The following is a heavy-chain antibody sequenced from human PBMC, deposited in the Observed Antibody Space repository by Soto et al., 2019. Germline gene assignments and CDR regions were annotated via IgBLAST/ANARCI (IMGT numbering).Heavy chain of an antibody. CDR3: ARLSSESPIMVRGVHFDY. J-gene: IGHJ4*02. Sequence: SETLSLTCTVSGGSISSGGYYWSWIRQHPGKGLEWIGYIYYSGSTYYNPSLKSRVTISVDTSKNQFSLKLSSVTAADTAVYYFARLSSESPIMVRGVHFDYWGQGTLVTVSS. CDR1: GGSISSGGYY. V-gene: IGHV4-31*03. CDR2: IYYSGST. D-gene: IGHD3-10*01.